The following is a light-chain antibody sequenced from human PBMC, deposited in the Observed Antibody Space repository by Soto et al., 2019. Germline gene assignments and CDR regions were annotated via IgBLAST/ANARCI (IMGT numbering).Light chain of an antibody. Sequence: QSALTQPASVSGSPGQSITISCTGTSSDVGSYNLVSWYQQHPGKAPKLMIYEGNKRPSGVSNRFSGSKSGNTASLTISGLQGEDEADYYCCSYAGSSTWVFGGGTKLTVL. CDR2: EGN. CDR1: SSDVGSYNL. V-gene: IGLV2-23*01. J-gene: IGLJ3*02. CDR3: CSYAGSSTWV.